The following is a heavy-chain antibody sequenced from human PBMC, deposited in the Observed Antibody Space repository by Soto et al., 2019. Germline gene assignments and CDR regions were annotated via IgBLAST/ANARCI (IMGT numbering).Heavy chain of an antibody. CDR1: GFTFSRSS. CDR2: ISSSSSTI. Sequence: EVKLVESAGGLVQPGGSLRLSCAASGFTFSRSSMNWVRQAPGKGLEWISYISSSSSTIYYADSVNGRFTISRDNAKNSMYLQMNSLRAEDTAVYYCARVNIVGVPLAPYYFDYWGQGTLVTVSS. V-gene: IGHV3-48*01. CDR3: ARVNIVGVPLAPYYFDY. D-gene: IGHD2-2*01. J-gene: IGHJ4*02.